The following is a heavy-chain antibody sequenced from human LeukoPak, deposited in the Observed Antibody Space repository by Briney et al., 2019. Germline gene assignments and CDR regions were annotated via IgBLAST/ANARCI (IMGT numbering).Heavy chain of an antibody. Sequence: SETLSLTCTVSGGSISSGSYYWSWIRQPAGKGLEWIGRIYTSGSTNYNPSLKSRVTISVDTSKNQFSLKLSSVTAADTAVYYCARVDLYGAVDAFDIWGQGTMVTVSS. CDR3: ARVDLYGAVDAFDI. CDR2: IYTSGST. CDR1: GGSISSGSYY. V-gene: IGHV4-61*02. J-gene: IGHJ3*02. D-gene: IGHD4-17*01.